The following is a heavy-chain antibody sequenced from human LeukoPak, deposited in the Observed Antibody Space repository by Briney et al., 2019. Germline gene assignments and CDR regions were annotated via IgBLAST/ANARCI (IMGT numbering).Heavy chain of an antibody. CDR1: GYTFTGYY. J-gene: IGHJ3*02. CDR3: ARESEWELLVSAFDI. V-gene: IGHV1-2*02. D-gene: IGHD1-26*01. Sequence: GASVKVSCKASGYTFTGYYMHWVRQAPGQGLEWMRWINPNSGGTNYAQKFQGRVTMTRDTSISTAYMELSRLRSDDTAVYYCARESEWELLVSAFDIWGQGTMVTVSS. CDR2: INPNSGGT.